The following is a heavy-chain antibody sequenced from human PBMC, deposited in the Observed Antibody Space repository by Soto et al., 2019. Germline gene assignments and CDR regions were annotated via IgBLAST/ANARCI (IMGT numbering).Heavy chain of an antibody. Sequence: SVKVSCKASGGTFSSYAISWVRQAPGQGLEWMGGIIPIFGTANYAQKFQGRVTITADESTSTAYMELSSLRSEDTAVYYCASPRRYCSSTSCCLDYWGQGTLVTVSS. V-gene: IGHV1-69*13. CDR2: IIPIFGTA. J-gene: IGHJ4*02. CDR1: GGTFSSYA. D-gene: IGHD2-2*01. CDR3: ASPRRYCSSTSCCLDY.